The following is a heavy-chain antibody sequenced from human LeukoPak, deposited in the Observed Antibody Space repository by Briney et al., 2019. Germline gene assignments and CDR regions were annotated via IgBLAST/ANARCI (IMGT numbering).Heavy chain of an antibody. V-gene: IGHV6-1*01. J-gene: IGHJ5*02. CDR1: GDRVSSNSAA. CDR3: ARDEDGYNYGFDP. Sequence: SQTLSLTCAFSGDRVSSNSAAWNWIKRSPSRGLEWLGRTYYRSKWYNDYAVSVKSRITINLDTSKNQFSLQLNSVTPEDTAVYYCARDEDGYNYGFDPWGQGTLVTVSS. CDR2: TYYRSKWYN. D-gene: IGHD5-24*01.